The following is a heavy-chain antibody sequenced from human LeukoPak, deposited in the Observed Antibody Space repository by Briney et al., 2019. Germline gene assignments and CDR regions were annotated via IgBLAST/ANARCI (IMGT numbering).Heavy chain of an antibody. V-gene: IGHV1-2*04. CDR2: INPNSGGT. CDR3: ARGLSVRGGNWFDP. J-gene: IGHJ5*02. CDR1: GYTFTGYY. D-gene: IGHD3-10*01. Sequence: ASVKVSCKASGYTFTGYYMHWVRQAPGQGLEWMGWINPNSGGTNYAQKFQGWVTMTRDTSISTAYMELSRLRSDGTAVYYCARGLSVRGGNWFDPWGQGTLVTVSS.